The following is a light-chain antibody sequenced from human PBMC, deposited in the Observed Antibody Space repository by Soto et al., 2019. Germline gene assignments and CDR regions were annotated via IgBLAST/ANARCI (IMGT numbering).Light chain of an antibody. J-gene: IGKJ1*01. CDR2: AAS. CDR1: QTINTY. CDR3: QQTHSTPWT. V-gene: IGKV1-39*01. Sequence: DNQMTQSPSSLSTSVGDRVTITCRASQTINTYVNWYRQKAGEAPELLIYAASSLQSGVPSRFTGSGSGTDFTLTISGLQREDFATYYCQQTHSTPWTFGQGTKVDI.